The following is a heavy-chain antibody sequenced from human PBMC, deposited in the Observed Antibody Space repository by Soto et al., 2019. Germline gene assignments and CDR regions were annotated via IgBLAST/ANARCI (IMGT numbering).Heavy chain of an antibody. CDR1: GFTFSSYA. V-gene: IGHV3-23*01. CDR2: ISGSGGST. J-gene: IGHJ5*01. CDR3: AKDLRGFVVVELFDP. Sequence: EVQLLEYGGGLVQPGGSLRLSCAASGFTFSSYAMSWVRQAPGKGLEWVSAISGSGGSTYYADSVKGRFTISRDNSKNTLYLQMNRLRAEDTAVYYCAKDLRGFVVVELFDPWGQVTLVTVSS. D-gene: IGHD2-15*01.